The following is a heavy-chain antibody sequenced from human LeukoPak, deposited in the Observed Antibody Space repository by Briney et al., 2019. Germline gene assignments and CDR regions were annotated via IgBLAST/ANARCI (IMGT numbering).Heavy chain of an antibody. CDR3: AKDNYYGSGSYYNWAYYYYYYYMDV. J-gene: IGHJ6*03. V-gene: IGHV3-23*01. D-gene: IGHD3-10*01. CDR1: GFTFSSYA. Sequence: GGSLRLSCAASGFTFSSYAMSWVRQAPGKGLEWVSAISGSGGSTYYADSVKGRFTISRDNSKNTLYLQMNSLRAEDTAVYYCAKDNYYGSGSYYNWAYYYYYYYMDVWGKGTTVTVSS. CDR2: ISGSGGST.